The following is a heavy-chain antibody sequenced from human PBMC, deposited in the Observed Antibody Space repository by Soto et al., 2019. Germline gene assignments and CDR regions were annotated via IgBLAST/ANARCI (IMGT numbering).Heavy chain of an antibody. D-gene: IGHD2-2*01. Sequence: ASVKVSCKASGYTFTSYYMHWVRQAPGQGLEWMGIINPSGGSTSYAQKFQGRVTMTRDPSTSTVYMELSSLRSEDTAVYYCARGPIVVVPAAPTPNDAFDIWGQGTMVTVSS. CDR2: INPSGGST. J-gene: IGHJ3*02. CDR1: GYTFTSYY. V-gene: IGHV1-46*03. CDR3: ARGPIVVVPAAPTPNDAFDI.